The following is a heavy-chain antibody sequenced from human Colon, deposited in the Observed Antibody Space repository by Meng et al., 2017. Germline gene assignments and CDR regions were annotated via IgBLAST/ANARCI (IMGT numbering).Heavy chain of an antibody. V-gene: IGHV4-4*03. Sequence: VALQEPGPRLVKPPGTLSLTCAVSGGSISRIHWWSWVRQPSGKGLEWIGEIYHSGATNYSPSLKSRVTISVDKSKNQFSLKLSSMTAADTAVYYCASIYRYGDYGDYFDYWGQGTLVTVSS. CDR1: GGSISRIHW. J-gene: IGHJ4*02. CDR2: IYHSGAT. CDR3: ASIYRYGDYGDYFDY. D-gene: IGHD4-17*01.